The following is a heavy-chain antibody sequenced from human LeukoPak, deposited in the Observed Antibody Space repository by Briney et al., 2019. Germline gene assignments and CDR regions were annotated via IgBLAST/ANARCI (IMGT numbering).Heavy chain of an antibody. V-gene: IGHV4-39*07. D-gene: IGHD3-22*01. J-gene: IGHJ4*02. CDR3: ARGDSSGYYSPFDY. Sequence: PSETLSLTCAVSGGSISSSSYYWGWIRQPPGKGLEWIGSIYYSGSTYYNPSLKSRVTISVDTSKNQFSLKLSSVTAADTAVYYCARGDSSGYYSPFDYWGQGTLVTVSS. CDR1: GGSISSSSYY. CDR2: IYYSGST.